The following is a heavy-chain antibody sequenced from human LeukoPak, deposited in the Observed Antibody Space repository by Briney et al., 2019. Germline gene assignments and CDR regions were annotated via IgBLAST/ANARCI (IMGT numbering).Heavy chain of an antibody. CDR3: ARAYCSSTRCSYYFDS. V-gene: IGHV3-21*01. D-gene: IGHD2-2*01. J-gene: IGHJ4*02. CDR2: ISSSSTYI. CDR1: GFTFDSYG. Sequence: GGSLRLSCAASGFTFDSYGMNWVRQASGKGLEWISSISSSSTYIYYADSVKGRITISRDNAKNSLYLQMNSLRAEDTAVYYCARAYCSSTRCSYYFDSWGQGTLVTVSS.